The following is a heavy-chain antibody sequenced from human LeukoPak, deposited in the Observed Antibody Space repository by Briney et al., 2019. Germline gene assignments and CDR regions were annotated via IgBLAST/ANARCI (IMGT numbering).Heavy chain of an antibody. CDR2: IRSKANNYAT. Sequence: GGSLRLSCAASGFTFSGSAMHWVRQASGKGLEWVGRIRSKANNYATAYAASVTGRFTISRDDSKNTAYLQMNSLKTGDTAVYFCSSGLSVLRSNNTPVDYWGQGTLVTVSS. CDR3: SSGLSVLRSNNTPVDY. V-gene: IGHV3-73*01. CDR1: GFTFSGSA. D-gene: IGHD4-17*01. J-gene: IGHJ4*02.